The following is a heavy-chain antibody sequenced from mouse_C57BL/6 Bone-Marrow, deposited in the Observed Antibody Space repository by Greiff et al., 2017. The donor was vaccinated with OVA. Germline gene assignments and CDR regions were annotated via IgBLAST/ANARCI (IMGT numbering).Heavy chain of an antibody. V-gene: IGHV1-61*01. CDR2: IYPSDSET. CDR3: ARGDYYGSSSCAMDY. CDR1: GYTFTSYW. D-gene: IGHD1-1*01. Sequence: QVQLQQPGAELVRPGSSVKLSCKASGYTFTSYWMDWVKQRPGQGLEWIGNIYPSDSETHYNQKFKDKATLTVDKSSSTAYMQLSSLTSEDSAVYYCARGDYYGSSSCAMDYWGQGTSVTVSS. J-gene: IGHJ4*01.